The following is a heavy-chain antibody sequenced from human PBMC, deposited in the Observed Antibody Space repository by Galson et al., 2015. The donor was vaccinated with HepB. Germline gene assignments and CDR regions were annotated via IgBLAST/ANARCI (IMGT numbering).Heavy chain of an antibody. CDR3: ARDFKYGVDP. J-gene: IGHJ5*02. D-gene: IGHD2/OR15-2a*01. Sequence: SVKVSCKAPGYTFTAYFMHWVRQAPGQGLEWMGRINPNSGGTTYAQNFQGRVTMTRDTSITTAYMELSRLTSDDTAVYYCARDFKYGVDPWGQGTLVTVSS. CDR1: GYTFTAYF. V-gene: IGHV1-2*06. CDR2: INPNSGGT.